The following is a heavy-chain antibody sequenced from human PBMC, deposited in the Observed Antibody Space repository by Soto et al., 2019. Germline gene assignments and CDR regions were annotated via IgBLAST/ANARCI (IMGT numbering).Heavy chain of an antibody. J-gene: IGHJ4*02. CDR3: ASICSGGSCHNY. CDR1: GGSISSYY. Sequence: SETLSLTCTVSGGSISSYYWSWIRQPPGKGLEWIGYIYYSGSTNYNPSLKSRVTISVDTSKNQFSLKLSSVTAADTAVYYCASICSGGSCHNYWGRGTLVTVSS. CDR2: IYYSGST. D-gene: IGHD2-15*01. V-gene: IGHV4-59*01.